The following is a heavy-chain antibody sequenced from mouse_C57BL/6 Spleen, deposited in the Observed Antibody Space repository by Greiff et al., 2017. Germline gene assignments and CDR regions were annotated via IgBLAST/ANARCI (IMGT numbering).Heavy chain of an antibody. CDR2: ISSGGDYI. D-gene: IGHD3-2*02. J-gene: IGHJ3*01. Sequence: DVHLVESGEGLVKPGGSLKLSCAASGFTFSSYAMSWVRQTPEKRLEWVAYISSGGDYIYYADTVKGRFTISRDNARNTLYLQMSSLKSEDTAMYYCTRDGTAQAPFAYWGQGTLVTVSA. CDR3: TRDGTAQAPFAY. V-gene: IGHV5-9-1*02. CDR1: GFTFSSYA.